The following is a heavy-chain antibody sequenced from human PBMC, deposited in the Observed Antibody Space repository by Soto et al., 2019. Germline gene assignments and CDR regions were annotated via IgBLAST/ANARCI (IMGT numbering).Heavy chain of an antibody. Sequence: QVQLVESGGGVVQPGRSLRLSCAASGFTFSRHTMHWVRQAPGKGLEWVAGISDDGSNTYYADSVKGRFTISRDNSKNTLYLQMNSLRSEDTAVHHCAREDYYDLWGGFNIHTYYFDDWGQGTLVTVSS. J-gene: IGHJ4*02. CDR3: AREDYYDLWGGFNIHTYYFDD. V-gene: IGHV3-30-3*01. CDR1: GFTFSRHT. CDR2: ISDDGSNT. D-gene: IGHD3-3*01.